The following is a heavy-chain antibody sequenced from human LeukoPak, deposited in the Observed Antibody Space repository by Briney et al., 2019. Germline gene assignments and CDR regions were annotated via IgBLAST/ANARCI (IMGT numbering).Heavy chain of an antibody. V-gene: IGHV4-4*07. CDR3: ARGQPYSKPKNWFDP. D-gene: IGHD4-11*01. J-gene: IGHJ5*02. Sequence: SETLSLTCTVSGGTISISSYDWSWIRQPAGKGLEWIGRIYTSGSTNYNPSLKSRVTMSVDTSKNQFSLKLSSVTAADTAVYYCARGQPYSKPKNWFDPWGQGTLVTVSS. CDR1: GGTISISSYD. CDR2: IYTSGST.